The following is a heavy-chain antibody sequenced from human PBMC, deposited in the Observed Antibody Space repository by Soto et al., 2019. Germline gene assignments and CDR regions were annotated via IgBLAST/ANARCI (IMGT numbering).Heavy chain of an antibody. Sequence: GGSLRLSCAASGFTLSNYAVNWVRQAPGKGLEWVSYISSDSRYIYHGDSVKGRFTISRDNARNSVYLQMNSLRDEDTAVYYCARIKLVDFFFVNVDVYDMDVWGQGTPVTVSS. J-gene: IGHJ6*02. CDR3: ARIKLVDFFFVNVDVYDMDV. D-gene: IGHD2-15*01. CDR1: GFTLSNYA. V-gene: IGHV3-48*02. CDR2: ISSDSRYI.